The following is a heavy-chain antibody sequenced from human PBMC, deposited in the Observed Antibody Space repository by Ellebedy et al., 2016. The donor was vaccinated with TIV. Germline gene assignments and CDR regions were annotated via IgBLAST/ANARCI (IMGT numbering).Heavy chain of an antibody. Sequence: AASVKVSCKASGYTFTSYGISWVRQAPGQGLEWMGWISAYNGNTNYAQKLQGRVTMTTDTSTSTAYMELRSLRSDDTAVYYCARESVSSSIYYYYDGMDVWGQGTTVTVSS. CDR1: GYTFTSYG. D-gene: IGHD6-6*01. J-gene: IGHJ6*02. V-gene: IGHV1-18*01. CDR2: ISAYNGNT. CDR3: ARESVSSSIYYYYDGMDV.